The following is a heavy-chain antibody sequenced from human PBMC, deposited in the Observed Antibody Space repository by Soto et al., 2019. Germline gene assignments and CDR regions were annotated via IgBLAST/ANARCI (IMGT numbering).Heavy chain of an antibody. CDR1: GFTFSSYG. V-gene: IGHV3-30*18. Sequence: QVQLVESGGGVVQPGRSLRLSCAASGFTFSSYGMHWVRQAPGKGLEWVAVISYDGSNKYYADSVKGRFTISRDNSKNTLYLQMNSLKAEDTDVYYCAKDEGSSSDYWGQGTLVTVSS. J-gene: IGHJ4*02. D-gene: IGHD6-6*01. CDR3: AKDEGSSSDY. CDR2: ISYDGSNK.